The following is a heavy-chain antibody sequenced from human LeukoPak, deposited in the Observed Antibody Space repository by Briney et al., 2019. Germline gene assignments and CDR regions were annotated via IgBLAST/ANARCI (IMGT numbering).Heavy chain of an antibody. Sequence: GGSLRLSCAASGVSFSGYEMNWVRQAPGKGLEWVSYISSSGSTIYYADSVKGRFTISRDNTKNSLYMQMNNLRAEDTAVYCCARDSYYDSSGYSNYWYFDLWGRGTLVTVSS. D-gene: IGHD3-22*01. CDR2: ISSSGSTI. CDR1: GVSFSGYE. CDR3: ARDSYYDSSGYSNYWYFDL. V-gene: IGHV3-48*03. J-gene: IGHJ2*01.